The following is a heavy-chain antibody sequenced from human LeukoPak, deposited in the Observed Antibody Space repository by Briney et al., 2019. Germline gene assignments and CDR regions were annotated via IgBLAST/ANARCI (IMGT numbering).Heavy chain of an antibody. CDR2: ISSNGGTK. CDR1: GFSFSTHG. Sequence: PGGSLRLSCAASGFSFSTHGIHWVRQAPGMGLEYVSAISSNGGTKYYADSVKGRFTISRDNYKNTVYLQVDSLRAEDTAVYYCARSYCTVNSCYQSFGYWGRGTLVSVSS. CDR3: ARSYCTVNSCYQSFGY. D-gene: IGHD2-8*02. J-gene: IGHJ4*02. V-gene: IGHV3-64*02.